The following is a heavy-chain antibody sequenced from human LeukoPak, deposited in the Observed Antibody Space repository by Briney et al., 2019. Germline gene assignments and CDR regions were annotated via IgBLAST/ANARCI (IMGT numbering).Heavy chain of an antibody. V-gene: IGHV3-53*05. CDR3: AKDVRPAARELEYFQH. D-gene: IGHD2-2*01. CDR2: IYGGGST. Sequence: GGSLRLSCAATRLSVSSNFMSWVRHAPRKGLVGVSVIYGGGSTYYADSVKGRFTISRDNSKNTLYLQMNSLRAEDTAVYYCAKDVRPAARELEYFQHWGQGTLVTVSS. CDR1: RLSVSSNF. J-gene: IGHJ1*01.